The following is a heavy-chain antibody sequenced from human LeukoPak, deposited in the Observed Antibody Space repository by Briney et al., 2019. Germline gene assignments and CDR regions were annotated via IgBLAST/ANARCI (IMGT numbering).Heavy chain of an antibody. CDR1: GYTFTSYG. D-gene: IGHD4/OR15-4a*01. J-gene: IGHJ4*02. CDR3: ARDRAHYGVYYFDY. CDR2: ISAYNGNT. Sequence: ASVKVSCKASGYTFTSYGISWVRQAPGQGLEWMGWISAYNGNTNYAQKLQGRVTMTTDTSTSTAYMELRSLRSDDTAVYYCARDRAHYGVYYFDYWGQGTLVTVSS. V-gene: IGHV1-18*01.